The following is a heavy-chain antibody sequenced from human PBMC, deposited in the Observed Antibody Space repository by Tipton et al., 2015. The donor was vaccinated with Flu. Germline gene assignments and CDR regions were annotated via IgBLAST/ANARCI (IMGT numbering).Heavy chain of an antibody. V-gene: IGHV3-30*02. D-gene: IGHD1-1*01. CDR2: IRHYVTNT. J-gene: IGHJ4*02. CDR3: AKDNDPSNVPHY. CDR1: GFTFSNYG. Sequence: SGFTFSNYGPHWVRQAPGKRLEWVALIRHYVTNTYYVDSVRGRFTISRDNSKNTVYLQMNNLRGEDTAVYYCAKDNDPSNVPHYWGQGTLVTVSS.